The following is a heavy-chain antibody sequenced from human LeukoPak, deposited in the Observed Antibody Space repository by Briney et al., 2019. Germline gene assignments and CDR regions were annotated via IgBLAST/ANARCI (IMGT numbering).Heavy chain of an antibody. Sequence: QTGGSLRLSCAASGFPFSSYWMTWVRQAPGKGLDWVANIKQDGSEKYYVDSVKGRFTISRDNAKNSLYLQMNSLRAEDTAVFYCARDNRNYYYYMDVWGKGTTVTVSS. CDR1: GFPFSSYW. J-gene: IGHJ6*03. CDR3: ARDNRNYYYYMDV. D-gene: IGHD2/OR15-2a*01. CDR2: IKQDGSEK. V-gene: IGHV3-7*01.